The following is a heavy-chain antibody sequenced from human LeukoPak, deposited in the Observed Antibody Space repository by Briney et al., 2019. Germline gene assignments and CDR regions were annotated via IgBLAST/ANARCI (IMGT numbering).Heavy chain of an antibody. CDR1: GFTFSSYG. Sequence: GGSLRLSCAASGFTFSSYGMHWVRQAPGKGLEWVAFIRYDGSNKYYADSVKGRFTISRNNSKNTLYLQMNSLRAEDTAVYYCANELGYCSGGSCSLGWGQGTLVTVSS. CDR2: IRYDGSNK. V-gene: IGHV3-30*02. J-gene: IGHJ4*02. CDR3: ANELGYCSGGSCSLG. D-gene: IGHD2-15*01.